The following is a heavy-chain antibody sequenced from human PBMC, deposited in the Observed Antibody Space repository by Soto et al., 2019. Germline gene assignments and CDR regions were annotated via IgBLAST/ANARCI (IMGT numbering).Heavy chain of an antibody. D-gene: IGHD3-16*01. CDR3: ARGGSLYYYYGIDV. Sequence: EVQLVESGGDLIQPGGSLRLSCAASGFSIINNYMTWVRQAPGKGLEWVSLIDSGGDTYYADSVKGRFTLSRDISKNNLYLQMNSLRAEDTAVYNCARGGSLYYYYGIDVWGQGTTVTVSS. V-gene: IGHV3-53*01. J-gene: IGHJ6*02. CDR2: IDSGGDT. CDR1: GFSIINNY.